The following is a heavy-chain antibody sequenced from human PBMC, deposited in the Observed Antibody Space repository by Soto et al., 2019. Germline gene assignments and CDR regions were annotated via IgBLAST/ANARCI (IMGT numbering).Heavy chain of an antibody. V-gene: IGHV3-64*04. Sequence: VGSLRLSCSASGLSFNDYAMHWVRQAAGKGLKYVSSISSNGVSTYYADSVKGRFTISRDNSKNTLYLQMNSLRAEDTAASSWFHPWGQGTPVTVSS. CDR2: ISSNGVST. CDR1: GLSFNDYA. J-gene: IGHJ5*02. D-gene: IGHD3-10*01. CDR3: FHP.